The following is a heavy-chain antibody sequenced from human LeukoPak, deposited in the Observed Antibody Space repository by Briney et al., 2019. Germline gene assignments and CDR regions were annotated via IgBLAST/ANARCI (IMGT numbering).Heavy chain of an antibody. J-gene: IGHJ4*02. V-gene: IGHV3-23*01. Sequence: TGGSLRLSCAASGFTFSSYAMSWVRQAPGKGLEWVSAISSSGSGTYYPDSVKGRFTISRDNSKNTLYLQMNSLRVEDTAVYYCAKVVNSGYYYYFDYWGQGTLVTVSS. CDR1: GFTFSSYA. CDR2: ISSSGSGT. D-gene: IGHD3-22*01. CDR3: AKVVNSGYYYYFDY.